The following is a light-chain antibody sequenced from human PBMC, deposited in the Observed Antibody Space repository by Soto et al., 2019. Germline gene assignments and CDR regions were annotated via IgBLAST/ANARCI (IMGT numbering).Light chain of an antibody. CDR3: QQYHNWPPQYT. CDR2: GAS. V-gene: IGKV3-15*01. J-gene: IGKJ2*01. Sequence: EIVMTQSPATLSVSPGERATLSCRASQTVSSNLAWYQQKPGQAPRLLIYGASTRATGVPARFSDSGSGTEFTLTISSLQSEDFAVYYCQQYHNWPPQYTFGQGTKLQIK. CDR1: QTVSSN.